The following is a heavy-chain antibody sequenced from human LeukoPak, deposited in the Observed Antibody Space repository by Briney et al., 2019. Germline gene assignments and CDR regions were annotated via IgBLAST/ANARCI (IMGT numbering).Heavy chain of an antibody. Sequence: TLSLTCTVSGGSINGYYWSWIRQPPGKALEWLARIDWDDDKYYSTSLKTRLTISKDTSKNQVVLTMTNMDPVDTATYYCARIVLGRDAFDIWGQGAMVTVSS. CDR2: IDWDDDK. V-gene: IGHV2-70*11. CDR3: ARIVLGRDAFDI. D-gene: IGHD7-27*01. CDR1: GGSINGYY. J-gene: IGHJ3*02.